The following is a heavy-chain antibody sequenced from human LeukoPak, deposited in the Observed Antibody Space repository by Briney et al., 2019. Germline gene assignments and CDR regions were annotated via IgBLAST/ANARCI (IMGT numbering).Heavy chain of an antibody. D-gene: IGHD1-26*01. V-gene: IGHV4-59*08. Sequence: SETPSLTCTVSGGSICDYYWSWSPHPPGEGLGRIAYIIYSGDTDYNPSLKSRVTIPVQTSKSQISLNLSSVTAADTAVYYCARHMPATRSFDSWGQGNLVTVSS. J-gene: IGHJ4*02. CDR2: IIYSGDT. CDR3: ARHMPATRSFDS. CDR1: GGSICDYY.